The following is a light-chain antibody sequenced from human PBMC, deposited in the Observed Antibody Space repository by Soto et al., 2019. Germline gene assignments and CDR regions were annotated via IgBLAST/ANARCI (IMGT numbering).Light chain of an antibody. CDR2: RNN. CDR3: ATWDDSLSGPV. J-gene: IGLJ3*02. Sequence: QSVLTQPPTASGTPGQRVTLSCSGSSSNIGSFHVFWYHQLPGTAPKLLIFRNNQRASGVPDRFSASKSGTSASLAISGLRSEEEAEYVCATWDDSLSGPVFGGGTHLTVL. V-gene: IGLV1-47*01. CDR1: SSNIGSFH.